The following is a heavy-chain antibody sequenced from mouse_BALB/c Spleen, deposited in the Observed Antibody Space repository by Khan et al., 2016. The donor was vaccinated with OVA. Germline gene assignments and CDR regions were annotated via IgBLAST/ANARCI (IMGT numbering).Heavy chain of an antibody. CDR3: ARDVHYAMDY. CDR1: GSSITSDYA. J-gene: IGHJ4*01. CDR2: ISYSGST. Sequence: VQLKESGPGLVKPSQSLSLTCPVTGSSITSDYAWNWIRQFPGNKLEWMGYISYSGSTSYNPSLKSRISITRNTSKNQFFLQLNSLTLRDTPTDYCARDVHYAMDYWGKGTSVPVSS. V-gene: IGHV3-2*02.